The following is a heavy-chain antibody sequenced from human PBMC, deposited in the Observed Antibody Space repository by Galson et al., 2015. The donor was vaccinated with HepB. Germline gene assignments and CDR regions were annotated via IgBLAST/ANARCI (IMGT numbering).Heavy chain of an antibody. CDR1: GYTFTGYY. D-gene: IGHD3-3*01. CDR2: INPNSGGT. CDR3: ARTRGDYDFWSGYPREDYYYMDV. Sequence: SVKVSCKASGYTFTGYYMHWVRQAPGQGLEWMGRINPNSGGTNYAQKFQGRVTMTRDTSISTAYMELSRLRSDDTAVYYCARTRGDYDFWSGYPREDYYYMDVWGKGTTVTVSS. V-gene: IGHV1-2*06. J-gene: IGHJ6*03.